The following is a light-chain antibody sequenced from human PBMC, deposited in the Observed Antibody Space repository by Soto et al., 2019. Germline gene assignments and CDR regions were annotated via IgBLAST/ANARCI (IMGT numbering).Light chain of an antibody. CDR1: SSDVGGYNY. CDR2: EVS. J-gene: IGLJ1*01. CDR3: SSYASSTAYV. Sequence: QSVLTQPASASGSPGQSITISCTGTSSDVGGYNYVSWYQLHPGKAPKLMVYEVSYRPSGVSSRFSGSKSANTASLTISGLQAEDEPDYYCSSYASSTAYVFGTGTKGTVL. V-gene: IGLV2-14*01.